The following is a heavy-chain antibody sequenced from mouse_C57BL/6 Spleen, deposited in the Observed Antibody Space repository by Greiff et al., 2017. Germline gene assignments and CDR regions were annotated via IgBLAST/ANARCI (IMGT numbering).Heavy chain of an antibody. Sequence: QVQLKESGPELVKPGASVKISCKASGYAFSSSWMNWVKQRPGKGLEWIGRFYPGGGDTNYNGKFKGKATLTADKSSSTAYMQLSSLTSEDSAVYCCARWGELLYYFDYWGQGTTLTVSS. CDR3: ARWGELLYYFDY. V-gene: IGHV1-82*01. CDR1: GYAFSSSW. J-gene: IGHJ2*01. CDR2: FYPGGGDT. D-gene: IGHD4-1*01.